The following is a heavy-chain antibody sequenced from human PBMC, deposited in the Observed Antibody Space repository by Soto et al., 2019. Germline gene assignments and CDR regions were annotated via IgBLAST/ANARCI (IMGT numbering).Heavy chain of an antibody. CDR1: GYSPRSNY. J-gene: IGHJ6*02. Sequence: ASVKVSCKASGYSPRSNYIHWVRQAPGQGLEWLGWINPNSSGTVYAQKFQGRVTMTRDTSLTTVYMQLNRLTPDDTAIYYCARDLIVDGPDNYAMDVWGQGTAGTVSS. CDR3: ARDLIVDGPDNYAMDV. CDR2: INPNSSGT. V-gene: IGHV1-2*02. D-gene: IGHD3-22*01.